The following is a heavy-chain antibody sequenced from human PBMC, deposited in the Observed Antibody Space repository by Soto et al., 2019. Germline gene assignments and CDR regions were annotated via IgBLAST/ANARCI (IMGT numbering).Heavy chain of an antibody. J-gene: IGHJ5*02. CDR3: ATYDSSDYYSGSPIGWFDP. CDR1: GGSISSGGYY. V-gene: IGHV4-31*03. CDR2: IYYSGST. D-gene: IGHD3-22*01. Sequence: SETLSLTCTVSGGSISSGGYYWSWIRQHPGKGLEWIGYIYYSGSTYYNPSLKSRVTISVDTSKNHFSLKLSSVTAADTAVYYCATYDSSDYYSGSPIGWFDPWGQGTLVT.